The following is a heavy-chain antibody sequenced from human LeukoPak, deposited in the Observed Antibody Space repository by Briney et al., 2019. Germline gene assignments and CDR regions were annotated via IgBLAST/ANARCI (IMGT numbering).Heavy chain of an antibody. CDR1: GFTFRDYG. CDR3: ARVRLQPRTLLDDAFDI. J-gene: IGHJ3*02. Sequence: PGGSLRLSCAASGFTFRDYGMHWVRQAPGKGLEWVSGINWNGGSTGYADSVKGRFTISRDNAKNSLYLQMNSLRAEDTAVYYCARVRLQPRTLLDDAFDIWGQGTMVTVSS. CDR2: INWNGGST. V-gene: IGHV3-20*04. D-gene: IGHD1-14*01.